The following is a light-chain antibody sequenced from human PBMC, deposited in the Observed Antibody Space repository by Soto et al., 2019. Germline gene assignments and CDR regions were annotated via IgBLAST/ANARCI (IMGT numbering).Light chain of an antibody. CDR1: QSIGNW. CDR3: QQYKSYPWT. CDR2: EAS. J-gene: IGKJ1*01. Sequence: DIQMTQSPSTLSASVGDRVTITCRASQSIGNWLAWYQQKPGRAPKFLMYEASSLESGVPSRFSGSGSGTEFTLTISGLQPDDFATYYCQQYKSYPWTFGQGTKGDIK. V-gene: IGKV1-5*03.